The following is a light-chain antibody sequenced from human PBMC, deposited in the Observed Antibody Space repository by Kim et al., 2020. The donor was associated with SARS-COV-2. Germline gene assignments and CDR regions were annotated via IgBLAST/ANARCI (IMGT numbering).Light chain of an antibody. Sequence: SVSPGEGVTLSCRSSQTVNSNLAWYQQKPGQPPRLLIYGASTRATAIPARFSGTGSGTEFTLSISSLQSEDFAVYYCQQYHNWPKTFGQGTKVEI. V-gene: IGKV3-15*01. CDR1: QTVNSN. CDR3: QQYHNWPKT. J-gene: IGKJ1*01. CDR2: GAS.